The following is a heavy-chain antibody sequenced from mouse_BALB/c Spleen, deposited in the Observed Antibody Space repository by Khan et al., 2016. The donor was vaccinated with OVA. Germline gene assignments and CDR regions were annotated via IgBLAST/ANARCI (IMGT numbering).Heavy chain of an antibody. CDR1: GFSLSRYN. D-gene: IGHD2-14*01. V-gene: IGHV2-6-4*01. CDR2: IWGGGDT. CDR3: ARAYCRYDGYYAMDY. Sequence: QVQLQQSGPGLVAPSQSLSITCTVSGFSLSRYNIHWVRQPPGKGLEWLGMIWGGGDTDYYSTLKSRLSISKVNSKSQVFLKMIRLQTDNTAKYYCARAYCRYDGYYAMDYWGQGTSVTVSS. J-gene: IGHJ4*01.